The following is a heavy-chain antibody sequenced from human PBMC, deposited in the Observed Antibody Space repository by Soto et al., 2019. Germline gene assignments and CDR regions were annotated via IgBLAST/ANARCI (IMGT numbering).Heavy chain of an antibody. V-gene: IGHV4-59*01. CDR3: ARMGXYYDSSGYWRERGPFDY. CDR2: IYYSGST. CDR1: GGSMNNYY. J-gene: IGHJ4*02. Sequence: PSETLSLTCIVSGGSMNNYYWSWIRQPPGKALEWIGHIYYSGSTNYNLSLKSRVTMSVDTSKNQFSLKLSSVTAADTAVYYCARMGXYYDSSGYWRERGPFDYWGQGTLVTVSS. D-gene: IGHD3-22*01.